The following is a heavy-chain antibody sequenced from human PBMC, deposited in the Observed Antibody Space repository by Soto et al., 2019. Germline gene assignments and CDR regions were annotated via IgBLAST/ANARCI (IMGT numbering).Heavy chain of an antibody. CDR3: ASRYYDILTGYPGYFDL. D-gene: IGHD3-9*01. V-gene: IGHV4-59*08. Sequence: QVQLQESGPGPVKPSETLSLTCTVSGGSISSNYWSWIRQPPGKGLEWIGYIYHSGSTNYNPSLKSRVTISVDTSKNQFSLRLSSVTAADTAVYYCASRYYDILTGYPGYFDLWGRGTLVTVSS. CDR2: IYHSGST. J-gene: IGHJ2*01. CDR1: GGSISSNY.